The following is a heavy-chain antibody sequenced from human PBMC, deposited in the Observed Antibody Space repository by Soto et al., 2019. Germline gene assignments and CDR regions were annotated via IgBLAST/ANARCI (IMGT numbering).Heavy chain of an antibody. J-gene: IGHJ6*03. Sequence: QVQLQQWGAGLLKPSETLSLTCAVYGGSLSGYQWTWTRQTPGKGLGWIGEINDSGNINYNPSLKSRVTILLDTPRKQISLKLSSVTAADSAVYYCARGLILWFGELSRRGGYYYYMDVWGKGTTVTVSS. CDR3: ARGLILWFGELSRRGGYYYYMDV. D-gene: IGHD3-10*01. CDR2: INDSGNI. V-gene: IGHV4-34*01. CDR1: GGSLSGYQ.